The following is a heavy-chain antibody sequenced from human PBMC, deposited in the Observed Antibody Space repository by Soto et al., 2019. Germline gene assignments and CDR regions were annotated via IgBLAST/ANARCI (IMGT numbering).Heavy chain of an antibody. CDR2: IWYDGSNK. V-gene: IGHV3-33*01. CDR1: GFTFSSYG. CDR3: ARDDSYYGPWGYYYYGMDV. D-gene: IGHD3-10*01. Sequence: GGSLRLSCAASGFTFSSYGMHWVRQAPGKGLEWVAVIWYDGSNKYYADSVKGRFTISRDNSKNTLYLQMNSLRAEDTAVYYCARDDSYYGPWGYYYYGMDVWGQGTTVTVSS. J-gene: IGHJ6*02.